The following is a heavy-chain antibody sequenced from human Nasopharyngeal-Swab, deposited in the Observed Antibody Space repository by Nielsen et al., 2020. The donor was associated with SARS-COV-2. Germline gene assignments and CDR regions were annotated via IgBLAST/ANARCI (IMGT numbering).Heavy chain of an antibody. CDR3: ARVSSYDILTGYYNNWFDP. V-gene: IGHV7-4-1*02. D-gene: IGHD3-9*01. CDR1: GYTFTSYA. CDR2: INTNTGNP. J-gene: IGHJ5*02. Sequence: ASVKVSCKASGYTFTSYAMNWVRQAPGQGLEWMGWINTNTGNPTYAQSFTGRFVFSLDTSVSTAYLQISSLKAEDTAVYYCARVSSYDILTGYYNNWFDPWGQGTLVTVSS.